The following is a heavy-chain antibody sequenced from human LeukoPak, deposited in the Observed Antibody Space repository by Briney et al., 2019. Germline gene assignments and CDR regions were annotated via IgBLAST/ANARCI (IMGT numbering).Heavy chain of an antibody. V-gene: IGHV1-69*10. Sequence: SSVKVSCKASVGTFSSYAIRLVRQAPGHRLEWVGEIIPILGIANYAQKFQGRVTITAGKSTRPAYIELGGPRSERTAGYLCAREAYTAMVTPDHYHYGMDVWGQGTTVTVSS. CDR1: VGTFSSYA. CDR3: AREAYTAMVTPDHYHYGMDV. CDR2: IIPILGIA. D-gene: IGHD5-18*01. J-gene: IGHJ6*02.